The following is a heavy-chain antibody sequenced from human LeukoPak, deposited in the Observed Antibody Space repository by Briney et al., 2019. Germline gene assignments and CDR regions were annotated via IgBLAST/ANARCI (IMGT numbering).Heavy chain of an antibody. D-gene: IGHD6-19*01. Sequence: ASVKVSCKASGYTFTGYYMHWVRQAPGQGLEWMGWIDPNSGGTNYAQKLQGRVTMTRDTSISTAYMELSRLRSDDTAVYYCARTAVAGIYYFDYWGQGTLVTVSS. J-gene: IGHJ4*02. V-gene: IGHV1-2*02. CDR1: GYTFTGYY. CDR2: IDPNSGGT. CDR3: ARTAVAGIYYFDY.